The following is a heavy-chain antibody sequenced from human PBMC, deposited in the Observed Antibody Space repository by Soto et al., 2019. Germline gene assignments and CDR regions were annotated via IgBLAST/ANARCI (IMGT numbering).Heavy chain of an antibody. CDR2: IYTSEST. J-gene: IGHJ6*02. CDR3: ARGYYDYVWGSYRYTSYYYYGMDV. Sequence: QVQLQESGPGLVKPSETLSLTCTVSGGSISSYYWSWIRQPAGKGLEWIGRIYTSESTNYNPSLKSRVTMSVDTSKNQFSLKLSSVTAADTAVYYCARGYYDYVWGSYRYTSYYYYGMDVWGQGTTVTVSS. V-gene: IGHV4-4*07. CDR1: GGSISSYY. D-gene: IGHD3-16*02.